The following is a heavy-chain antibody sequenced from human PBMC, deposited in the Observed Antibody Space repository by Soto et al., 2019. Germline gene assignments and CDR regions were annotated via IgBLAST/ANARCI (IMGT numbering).Heavy chain of an antibody. CDR2: VIHTGRT. Sequence: SETLSLPCTVYARSFRGYYWSWIRQPPGKGLEWIGEVIHTGRTNYNPSLKGRVTISVDTSKNQFSLNLSSVTAADTAVYYGARPPKSSDFPYYFEFWGQGNQV. J-gene: IGHJ4*02. CDR3: ARPPKSSDFPYYFEF. V-gene: IGHV4-34*12. CDR1: ARSFRGYY. D-gene: IGHD2-21*02.